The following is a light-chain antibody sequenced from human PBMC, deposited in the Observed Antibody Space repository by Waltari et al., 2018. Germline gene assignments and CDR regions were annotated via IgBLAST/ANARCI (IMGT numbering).Light chain of an antibody. V-gene: IGLV5-45*03. CDR3: MIWHRGVWV. CDR2: YKSVSAK. CDR1: SGVNVVSYN. J-gene: IGLJ3*02. Sequence: QAVVTQPSSLSASPGASASLTCTLRSGVNVVSYNIYWYQQKAGSPPQFLLRYKSVSAKQLGSGVPGRFFGAKDASANVGILLISGLRSEDEADYYCMIWHRGVWVSGGGTQLTVL.